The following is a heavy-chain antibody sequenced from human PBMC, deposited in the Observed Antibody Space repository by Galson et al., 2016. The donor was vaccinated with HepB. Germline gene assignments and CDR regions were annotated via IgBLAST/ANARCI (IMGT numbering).Heavy chain of an antibody. J-gene: IGHJ4*02. CDR3: MVVELG. Sequence: SLRLSCAASGLSVSDAYMNWVRQAPGKGLEWVSVLYAGGETYYADSLRGRFTISRDNAKNSLYLQMNSLRAEDTAVYYCMVVELGWGQGTLVTVSS. CDR1: GLSVSDAY. CDR2: LYAGGET. D-gene: IGHD2-21*01. V-gene: IGHV3-66*01.